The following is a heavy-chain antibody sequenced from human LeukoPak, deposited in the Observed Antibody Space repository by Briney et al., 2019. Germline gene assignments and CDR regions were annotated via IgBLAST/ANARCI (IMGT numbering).Heavy chain of an antibody. Sequence: PGGSLRLSCAASGFTFSSYAMNWVRQAPGKGLEWVSSISSSSSYIYYAGSVKGRFTISRDNAKNSLYLQMNSLRAEDTAVYYCARERNYYGSGSPLDYWGQGTLVTVSS. D-gene: IGHD3-10*01. CDR3: ARERNYYGSGSPLDY. CDR2: ISSSSSYI. V-gene: IGHV3-21*01. J-gene: IGHJ4*02. CDR1: GFTFSSYA.